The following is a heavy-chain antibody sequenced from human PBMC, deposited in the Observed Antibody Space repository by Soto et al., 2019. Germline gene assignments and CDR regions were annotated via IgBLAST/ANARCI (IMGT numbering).Heavy chain of an antibody. D-gene: IGHD3-10*01. CDR1: GGSFSSCGYY. CDR3: ARSGGNSYYSGMDG. J-gene: IGHJ6*02. CDR2: IYYSTNT. Sequence: QVQLQESGPGLVKPSQTLSLTCTVSGGSFSSCGYYWSRIRQPTGKGLEWIGYIYYSTNTHYNQYFKGRVSISADTSKHQFSLNLSSVTAADTAVYYCARSGGNSYYSGMDGWGQGTTVTVSS. V-gene: IGHV4-31*02.